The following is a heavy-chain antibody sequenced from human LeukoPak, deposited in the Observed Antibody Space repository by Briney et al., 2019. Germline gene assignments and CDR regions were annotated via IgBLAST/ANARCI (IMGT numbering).Heavy chain of an antibody. Sequence: SETLSLTCTVSGGSISSSSYYWGWIRQPPGKGLEWIGSIYYSGSTYYNPSLKSRVTISVDTSKNQFSLKLSSVTAADTAVYYCARDAPHQRLLRYFDWLLAHPFDYWGQGTLVTVSS. V-gene: IGHV4-39*07. D-gene: IGHD3-9*01. CDR3: ARDAPHQRLLRYFDWLLAHPFDY. CDR2: IYYSGST. CDR1: GGSISSSSYY. J-gene: IGHJ4*02.